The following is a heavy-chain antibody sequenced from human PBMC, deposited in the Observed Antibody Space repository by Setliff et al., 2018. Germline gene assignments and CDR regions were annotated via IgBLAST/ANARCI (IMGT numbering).Heavy chain of an antibody. D-gene: IGHD5-18*01. J-gene: IGHJ4*02. CDR2: MNPNSGNT. Sequence: ASVKVSCKASGYTFTSYDINWVRQATGQGLEWMGWMNPNSGNTGYAQKFQGRVTMTTDTSIDTVYLEIDSLRSEDTAVYYCAFRRGYIYGLDNWGQGTLVTVSS. CDR1: GYTFTSYD. V-gene: IGHV1-8*02. CDR3: AFRRGYIYGLDN.